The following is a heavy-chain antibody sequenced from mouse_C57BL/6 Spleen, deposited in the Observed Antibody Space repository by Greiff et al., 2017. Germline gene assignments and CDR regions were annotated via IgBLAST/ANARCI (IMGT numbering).Heavy chain of an antibody. CDR3: ASGGASYYGNYGGY. J-gene: IGHJ2*01. Sequence: VQLQQSGPELVKPGASVKISCKASGYSFTDYNMNWVKQSNGKSLEWIGVIYPNYGTTSYNQKFKGKATLTVDQSSSTAYMQLNSLTSEDSAVYDCASGGASYYGNYGGYWGQGTTLTVSS. D-gene: IGHD2-10*01. CDR1: GYSFTDYN. V-gene: IGHV1-39*01. CDR2: IYPNYGTT.